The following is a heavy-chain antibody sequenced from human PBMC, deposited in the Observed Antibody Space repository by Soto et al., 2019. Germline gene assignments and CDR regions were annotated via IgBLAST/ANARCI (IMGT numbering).Heavy chain of an antibody. D-gene: IGHD6-13*01. CDR1: GGSFSGYY. CDR2: INHSGST. V-gene: IGHV4-34*01. Sequence: TSETLSLTCAVYGGSFSGYYWSWIRQPPGKGLEWIGEINHSGSTNYNPSLKSRVTISVDTSKNQFSLKLSSVTAADTAVYYCARGPYSSSWYRGYGMDVWGQGTTVTVSS. J-gene: IGHJ6*02. CDR3: ARGPYSSSWYRGYGMDV.